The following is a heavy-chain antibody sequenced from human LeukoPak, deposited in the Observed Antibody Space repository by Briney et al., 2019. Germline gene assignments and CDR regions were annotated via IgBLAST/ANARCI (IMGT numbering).Heavy chain of an antibody. CDR2: IYPGDSDT. CDR1: GYTFSSYW. CDR3: ARQNDFRLDY. Sequence: GESLRISCKGSGYTFSSYWIGWVRQMPGKGLEWMGIIYPGDSDTRYSPSLQGQVTISVDASIGTAYLQWSSLKASDTAIYYCARQNDFRLDYWGQGTLVTVSS. J-gene: IGHJ4*02. V-gene: IGHV5-51*01. D-gene: IGHD3-3*01.